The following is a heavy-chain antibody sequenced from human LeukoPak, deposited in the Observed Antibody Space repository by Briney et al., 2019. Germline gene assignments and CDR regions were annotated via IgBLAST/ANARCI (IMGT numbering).Heavy chain of an antibody. Sequence: PSETLSLTCTVSGGSMTSGSYYWGWIRQPPGKGLQWIGSFYYSGSSYYNPSLKSRVTIYVDTSKNQFSLKLSSVTAADTAVYYCARQAGGYWGQGTLVTVSS. V-gene: IGHV4-39*01. J-gene: IGHJ4*02. CDR3: ARQAGGY. CDR1: GGSMTSGSYY. D-gene: IGHD1-26*01. CDR2: FYYSGSS.